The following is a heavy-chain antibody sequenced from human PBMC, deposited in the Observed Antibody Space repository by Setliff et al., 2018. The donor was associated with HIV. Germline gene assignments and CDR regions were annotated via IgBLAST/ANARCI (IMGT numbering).Heavy chain of an antibody. J-gene: IGHJ4*02. CDR1: GGSISSGGYY. V-gene: IGHV4-31*03. Sequence: LSLTCTVSGGSISSGGYYWNWIRQHPGKGLEWIGYIYYSGNTYYNPSLKSRITISLDTSKNQFSLRLSSVTAADTAVYYCARGIAAAGGYFDYWGPGTLVTVSS. CDR2: IYYSGNT. D-gene: IGHD6-13*01. CDR3: ARGIAAAGGYFDY.